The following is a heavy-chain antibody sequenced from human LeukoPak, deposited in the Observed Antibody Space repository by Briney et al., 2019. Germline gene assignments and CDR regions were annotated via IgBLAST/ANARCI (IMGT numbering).Heavy chain of an antibody. CDR2: IYYSGST. CDR3: ARGVTIFGGNWFDP. J-gene: IGHJ5*02. D-gene: IGHD3-3*01. V-gene: IGHV4-61*01. CDR1: GGSVSSGSYC. Sequence: SETLSLTCTVSGGSVSSGSYCWSWIRQPPGKGLEWIGYIYYSGSTNYNPSLKSRVTISVDTSKNQFSLKLSSVTAADTAVYYCARGVTIFGGNWFDPWGQGTLVTVSS.